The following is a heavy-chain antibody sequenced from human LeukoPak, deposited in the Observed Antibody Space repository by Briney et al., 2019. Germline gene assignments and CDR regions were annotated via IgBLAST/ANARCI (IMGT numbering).Heavy chain of an antibody. CDR1: GYTLTELS. V-gene: IGHV1-24*01. CDR2: FDPEDGET. J-gene: IGHJ4*02. Sequence: GASVKVSCKVSGYTLTELSMHWVRQAPGKGFEWMGGFDPEDGETIYAQKFQGRVTMTEDTSTDTAYMELSSLRSEDTAVYYCATGAPGADYFDYWGQGTLVTVSS. D-gene: IGHD1-14*01. CDR3: ATGAPGADYFDY.